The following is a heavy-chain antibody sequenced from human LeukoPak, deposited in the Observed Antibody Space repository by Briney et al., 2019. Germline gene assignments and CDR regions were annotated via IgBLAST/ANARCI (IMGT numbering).Heavy chain of an antibody. D-gene: IGHD3-10*01. Sequence: SETLSLTCTVSGGSISSSSYYWGWIRQPPGKGLEWTGSIYYSGTTFYNPSLKSRVTISVDTSKNQFSLKLSSETAADTAVYYCARHGSLVRGIDNWFDPWGQGTLVTVSS. J-gene: IGHJ5*02. CDR3: ARHGSLVRGIDNWFDP. CDR2: IYYSGTT. V-gene: IGHV4-39*01. CDR1: GGSISSSSYY.